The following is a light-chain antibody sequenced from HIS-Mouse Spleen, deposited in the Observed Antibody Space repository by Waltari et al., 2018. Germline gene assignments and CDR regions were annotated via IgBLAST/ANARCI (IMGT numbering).Light chain of an antibody. CDR2: DVS. V-gene: IGLV2-11*01. CDR1: SSDVGGYNY. J-gene: IGLJ3*02. Sequence: QSALTQPRSVSGSPGPSVTISCTGTSSDVGGYNYVSWYQQHPGKAPKLMIYDVSKRPSGVPDRFSGSKSGNTASLTISGLQAEDEADYYCCSYAGSHWVFGGGTKLTVL. CDR3: CSYAGSHWV.